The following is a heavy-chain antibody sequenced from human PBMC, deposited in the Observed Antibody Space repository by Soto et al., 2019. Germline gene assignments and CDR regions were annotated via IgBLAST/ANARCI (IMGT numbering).Heavy chain of an antibody. Sequence: QVQLQESGPGLVKPSETLSLTCTVSGGSISSYYWSWIRQPPGKGLEWIGYIYYSGSTNYTPSLKSRVTISVDTSKNQCSLKLSSVTAADTAVYYCARDLAGGYSLGWFDPWGQGTLVTVSS. CDR2: IYYSGST. V-gene: IGHV4-59*01. CDR3: ARDLAGGYSLGWFDP. CDR1: GGSISSYY. J-gene: IGHJ5*02. D-gene: IGHD3-22*01.